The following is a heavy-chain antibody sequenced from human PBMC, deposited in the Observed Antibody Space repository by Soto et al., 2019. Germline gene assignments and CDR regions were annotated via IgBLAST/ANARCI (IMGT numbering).Heavy chain of an antibody. CDR3: AHRGYMYGNWDHSYFDY. CDR1: GFSLTTSGVG. Sequence: QITLKESGPTRVRPTQTLALTCTFSGFSLTTSGVGVGWIRKTPGKALEWLAVIYWDDDKRYSPSLKSRLTITKDTSKNEVVLTMADMDPVDTATYFCAHRGYMYGNWDHSYFDYWGHGTLVTVSS. CDR2: IYWDDDK. V-gene: IGHV2-5*02. D-gene: IGHD5-18*01. J-gene: IGHJ4*01.